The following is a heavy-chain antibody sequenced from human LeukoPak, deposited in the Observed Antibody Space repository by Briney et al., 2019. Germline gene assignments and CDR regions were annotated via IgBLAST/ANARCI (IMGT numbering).Heavy chain of an antibody. Sequence: GGSLRLSCAASGFTVSSNYMSWVRQAPGMRLEWVSVIYSGGTTYYADSVQGRFTISRDNSKNTLFLQMNSLRAEDTAVYYCARRSVVVGSYFDDWGQGTLVTVSS. CDR2: IYSGGTT. CDR1: GFTVSSNY. CDR3: ARRSVVVGSYFDD. J-gene: IGHJ4*02. V-gene: IGHV3-66*01. D-gene: IGHD3-10*01.